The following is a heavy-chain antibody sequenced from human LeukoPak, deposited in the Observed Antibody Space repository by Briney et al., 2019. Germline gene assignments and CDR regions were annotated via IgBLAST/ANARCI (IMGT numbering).Heavy chain of an antibody. Sequence: SETLSLTCTVSGGSISSSSYYWGWIRQPPGKGLEWIGSIYYSGSIYYNPSLKSRVTISVDTSKNQFSLKLSSVTAADTAVYYCARDIAAAGNGPKRLGWRGYYYYYMDVWGKGTTVIVSS. D-gene: IGHD6-13*01. J-gene: IGHJ6*03. V-gene: IGHV4-39*07. CDR2: IYYSGSI. CDR3: ARDIAAAGNGPKRLGWRGYYYYYMDV. CDR1: GGSISSSSYY.